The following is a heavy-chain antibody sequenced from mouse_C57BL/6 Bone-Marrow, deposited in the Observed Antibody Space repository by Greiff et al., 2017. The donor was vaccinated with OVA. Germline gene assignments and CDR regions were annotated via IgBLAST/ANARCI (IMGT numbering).Heavy chain of an antibody. CDR3: ARVDYGSSYVY. V-gene: IGHV1-64*01. CDR1: GYTFTSYW. D-gene: IGHD1-1*01. CDR2: IHPNSGST. J-gene: IGHJ2*01. Sequence: QVQLQQPGAELVKPGASVKLSCKASGYTFTSYWMHWVKQRPGQGLEWIGMIHPNSGSTNYNEKFKSKATLTVAKSSSTAYMQLSSLTSEDSAVYYCARVDYGSSYVYWGQGTTLTVSS.